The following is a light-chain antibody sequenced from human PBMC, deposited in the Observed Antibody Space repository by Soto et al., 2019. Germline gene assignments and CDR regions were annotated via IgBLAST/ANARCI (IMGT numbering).Light chain of an antibody. CDR2: LGS. Sequence: DIVMTQSPLSLPVTRGEPASISCRSSQSLLHSNGYNYLDWYLQKPGQSPQLLIYLGSNRASGVPERFSGSGSGTDFTLKISRVEAEDVGVYYCMQSLQIALTFGPGTKVDIK. CDR3: MQSLQIALT. CDR1: QSLLHSNGYNY. J-gene: IGKJ3*01. V-gene: IGKV2-28*01.